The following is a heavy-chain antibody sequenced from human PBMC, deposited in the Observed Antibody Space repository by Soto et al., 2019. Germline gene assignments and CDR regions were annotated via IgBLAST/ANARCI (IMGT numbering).Heavy chain of an antibody. CDR2: IYYSGST. D-gene: IGHD3-22*01. CDR1: GGSISSGGYY. CDR3: ARDRNYYDSSGSENYYYGMDV. V-gene: IGHV4-31*03. Sequence: QVQLQESGPGLVKPSQTLSLTCTVSGGSISSGGYYWSWIRQHPGKGLEWIGYIYYSGSTYYTPYLKSRVTISVDTSKNQCSLKLSSVTAADTAVYYCARDRNYYDSSGSENYYYGMDVWGQGTTVTVSS. J-gene: IGHJ6*02.